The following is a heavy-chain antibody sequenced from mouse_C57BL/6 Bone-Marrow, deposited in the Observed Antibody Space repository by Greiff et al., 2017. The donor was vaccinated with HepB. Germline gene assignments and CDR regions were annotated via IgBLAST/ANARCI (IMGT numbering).Heavy chain of an antibody. CDR1: GFSLTSYG. CDR2: IWSDGST. J-gene: IGHJ4*01. Sequence: QVQLQQSGPGLVAPSQSLSITCTVSGFSLTSYGVHWVRQPPGKGLEWLVVIWSDGSTTYNSALKSRLSISKDNSKSQVFLKMNSLQTDDTAMYYCARHGDDYDGVYAMDYWGQGTSVTVSS. CDR3: ARHGDDYDGVYAMDY. V-gene: IGHV2-6-1*01. D-gene: IGHD2-4*01.